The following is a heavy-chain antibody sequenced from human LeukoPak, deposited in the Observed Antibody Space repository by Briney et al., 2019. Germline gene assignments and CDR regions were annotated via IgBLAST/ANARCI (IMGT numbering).Heavy chain of an antibody. CDR2: IYYSGST. CDR3: ARGRHYYDSSGYYY. D-gene: IGHD3-22*01. CDR1: GGSISSYY. V-gene: IGHV4-59*12. Sequence: SETLSLTCTVSGGSISSYYWSWIRQPPGKGLEWIGYIYYSGSTNYNPSLKSRVTISVDTSKNQFSPKLSSVTAADTAVYYCARGRHYYDSSGYYYWGQGTLVTVSS. J-gene: IGHJ4*02.